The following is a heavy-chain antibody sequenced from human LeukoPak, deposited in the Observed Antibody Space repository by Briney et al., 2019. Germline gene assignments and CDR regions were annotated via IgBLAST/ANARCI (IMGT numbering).Heavy chain of an antibody. CDR2: IYYSGST. D-gene: IGHD1-26*01. V-gene: IGHV4-59*01. J-gene: IGHJ4*02. CDR1: GGSISSYY. CDR3: AKQYSGSYYSPLYFDY. Sequence: SETLSLTCTVSGGSISSYYWSWIRQPPGKVLEWIGYIYYSGSTNYNPSLKSRVTISVDTSKNQFSLKLSSVTAADTALYYCAKQYSGSYYSPLYFDYWGQGTLVTVSS.